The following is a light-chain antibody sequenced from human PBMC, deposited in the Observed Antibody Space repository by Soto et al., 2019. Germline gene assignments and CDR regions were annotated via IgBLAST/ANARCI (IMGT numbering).Light chain of an antibody. J-gene: IGLJ1*01. CDR3: SSYAGTSNV. V-gene: IGLV2-8*01. CDR1: SSDVGGYNY. Sequence: QSALSHPPSASWSPGHSVSISCTGTSSDVGGYNYVSWYQQHPGKAPKLMIYEVSKRPSGVPDRFSGSKSGNTASLTVSGLQAEDEADYYCSSYAGTSNVFGTGTKVTVL. CDR2: EVS.